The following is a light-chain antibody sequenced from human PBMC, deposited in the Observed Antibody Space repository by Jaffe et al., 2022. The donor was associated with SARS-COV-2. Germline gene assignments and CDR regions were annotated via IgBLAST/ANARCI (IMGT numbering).Light chain of an antibody. Sequence: DIQMTQSPSSLTASVGDRVTITCQASQGISKYLNWYQQKPGKAPNLLIYDASNLQTGVPSRFSGSGSGTDFIFTISGLQPEDSATYFCQQYDTLPFTFGPGTRVDIK. CDR2: DAS. CDR1: QGISKY. J-gene: IGKJ3*01. V-gene: IGKV1-33*01. CDR3: QQYDTLPFT.